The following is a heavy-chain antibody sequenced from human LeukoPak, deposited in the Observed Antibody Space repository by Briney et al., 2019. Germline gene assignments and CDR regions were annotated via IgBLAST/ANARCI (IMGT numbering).Heavy chain of an antibody. Sequence: ASVKVSCKASGYTFTGYYMHWVRQAPGQGLEWMGWINPNSGGTNYAQKFQGWVTMTRDTSISTAYMELSRLRSDDTAVYYCAREGYYDSSGDHYYGMDVWGQGTTVTVSS. CDR1: GYTFTGYY. D-gene: IGHD3-22*01. CDR3: AREGYYDSSGDHYYGMDV. CDR2: INPNSGGT. J-gene: IGHJ6*02. V-gene: IGHV1-2*04.